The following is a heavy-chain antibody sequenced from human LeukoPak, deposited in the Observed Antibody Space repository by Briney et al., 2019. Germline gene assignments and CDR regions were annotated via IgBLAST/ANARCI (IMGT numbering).Heavy chain of an antibody. J-gene: IGHJ4*02. CDR1: GSTFSSYS. CDR3: TRVLYSSGWYGDHY. CDR2: ISSSSSTI. D-gene: IGHD6-19*01. V-gene: IGHV3-48*01. Sequence: PGGSLRLSCAASGSTFSSYSMNWVRQAPGKGLEWVSYISSSSSTIYYADSVKGRFTISRDNAKNSLYLQMNSLRAEDTAVYYCTRVLYSSGWYGDHYWGQGTLVTVSS.